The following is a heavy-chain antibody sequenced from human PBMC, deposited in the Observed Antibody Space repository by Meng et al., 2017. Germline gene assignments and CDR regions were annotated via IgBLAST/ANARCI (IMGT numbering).Heavy chain of an antibody. CDR3: ASNKGYCSGGSCPSVLT. Sequence: ASVKVSCKASGYTFTSYAMNWVRQAPGQGLAWMGWINTNTGNPTYAQGFTGRFVFSLDTSVSTAYLRISSLQAEDTAVYYCASNKGYCSGGSCPSVLTWGQGTLVTVSS. V-gene: IGHV7-4-1*02. J-gene: IGHJ5*02. D-gene: IGHD2-15*01. CDR1: GYTFTSYA. CDR2: INTNTGNP.